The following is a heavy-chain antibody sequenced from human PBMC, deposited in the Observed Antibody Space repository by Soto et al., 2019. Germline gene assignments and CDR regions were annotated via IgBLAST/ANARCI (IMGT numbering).Heavy chain of an antibody. J-gene: IGHJ4*02. CDR1: GYTFISYD. CDR3: ARGLERWRGAGTMRD. CDR2: VNPHSGNT. Sequence: QVQLVQSGAEVKKPGASVKVSCKASGYTFISYDIYWVRQATGQGLEWMGWVNPHSGNTDYAQKFQGRVTMTWTTSISTAYMELSSLTSEDTAVYYCARGLERWRGAGTMRDWGQGTLVTVSS. D-gene: IGHD1-1*01. V-gene: IGHV1-8*01.